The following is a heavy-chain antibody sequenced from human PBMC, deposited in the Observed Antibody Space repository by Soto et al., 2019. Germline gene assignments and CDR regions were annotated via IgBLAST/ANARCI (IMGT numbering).Heavy chain of an antibody. V-gene: IGHV3-23*01. D-gene: IGHD2-15*01. J-gene: IGHJ4*02. CDR2: VSSGGGT. CDR3: AKRRGAGGHFDY. Sequence: GSLRLSCAASGFTFSTYAMGWVRQAPGKGLEWVSVVSSGGGTHYADSVKGRFTVSRDNSKNTLSLQMNSLRADDTAVYYCAKRRGAGGHFDYWGQGALVTVSS. CDR1: GFTFSTYA.